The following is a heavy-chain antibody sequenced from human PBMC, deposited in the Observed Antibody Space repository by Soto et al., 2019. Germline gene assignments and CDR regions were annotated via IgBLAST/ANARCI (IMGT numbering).Heavy chain of an antibody. CDR3: VKDRGYTNDRPKNSYNYYGLDV. J-gene: IGHJ6*02. CDR1: GFTFEDYA. Sequence: EVQLVESGGGLVQPGRSLRLSCAASGFTFEDYAMYWVRQAPGKGLEWVSGISWNSDYIGYAASVRGRFTVSRDNAKNSLYLQMNSLRPEDTALYYCVKDRGYTNDRPKNSYNYYGLDVWGQGTTVTVSS. D-gene: IGHD5-18*01. CDR2: ISWNSDYI. V-gene: IGHV3-9*01.